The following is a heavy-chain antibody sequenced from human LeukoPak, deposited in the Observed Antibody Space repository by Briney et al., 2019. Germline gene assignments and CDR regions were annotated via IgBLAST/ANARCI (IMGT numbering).Heavy chain of an antibody. Sequence: GAPVKVSCKASGYTFTRYGISWVRQAPGQELEWMGWISAYNGNTNYAQKLKGGVTMTTDTSTSTAYMELRSLRSDDTAVYYCARAQWLVPDYFDYGGQGTLVTVPS. V-gene: IGHV1-18*01. CDR3: ARAQWLVPDYFDY. CDR2: ISAYNGNT. D-gene: IGHD6-19*01. CDR1: GYTFTRYG. J-gene: IGHJ4*02.